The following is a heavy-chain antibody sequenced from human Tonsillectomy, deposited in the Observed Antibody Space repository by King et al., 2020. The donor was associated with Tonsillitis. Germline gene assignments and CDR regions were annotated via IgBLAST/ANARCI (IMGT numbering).Heavy chain of an antibody. CDR2: IKSKTDGGTT. CDR1: GFTFSNAW. D-gene: IGHD3-22*01. J-gene: IGHJ3*02. V-gene: IGHV3-15*01. CDR3: TSATYYCDSSGYNQGDAFDI. Sequence: VQLVESGGGLVKPGGSLRLSCAASGFTFSNAWMSWVRQAPGKGLEWGGRIKSKTDGGTTDYAAPVKGRLTISRDDSKNTLYLQMNSLKTEDTAVYYCTSATYYCDSSGYNQGDAFDIWGQGTMVTVSS.